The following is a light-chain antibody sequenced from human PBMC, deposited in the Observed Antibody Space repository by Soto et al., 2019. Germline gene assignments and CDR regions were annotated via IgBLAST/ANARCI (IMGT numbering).Light chain of an antibody. Sequence: DIQMTQSPSSLSASVGARVTITCRASQSVSTSVNWYQKLGGKAPKLLIQHSSTLQSGVPSRFSGYGSGTDFTLTISSLQPEDCATYYCQQTFNNRLSFGGGTKVEIK. J-gene: IGKJ4*01. CDR3: QQTFNNRLS. V-gene: IGKV1-39*01. CDR1: QSVSTS. CDR2: HSS.